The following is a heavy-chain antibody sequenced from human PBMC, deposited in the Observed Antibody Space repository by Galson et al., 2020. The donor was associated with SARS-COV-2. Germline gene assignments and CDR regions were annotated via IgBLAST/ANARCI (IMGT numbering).Heavy chain of an antibody. D-gene: IGHD7-27*01. CDR1: GFTFSSFA. J-gene: IGHJ4*02. CDR3: ARGGWLQNSAGDFEDYFDH. V-gene: IGHV3-30*04. CDR2: ISYDGSER. Sequence: QLGESLKISCAASGFTFSSFAMHWVRQAPGLGLEWMAVISYDGSERYYADPVKGRFTISRGNSKNTLYLEMNSLRPEDSAVYYCARGGWLQNSAGDFEDYFDHWGQGTLVTVSS.